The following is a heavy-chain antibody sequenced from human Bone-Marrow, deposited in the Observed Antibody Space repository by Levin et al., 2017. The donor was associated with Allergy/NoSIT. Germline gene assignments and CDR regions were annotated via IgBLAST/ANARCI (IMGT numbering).Heavy chain of an antibody. CDR1: GDTFTGYY. V-gene: IGHV1-2*02. J-gene: IGHJ5*02. CDR3: ARVGTEYYDSRGGFHP. Sequence: VGSLRLSCKSSGDTFTGYYIHWVRQAPGQGLEWMGWINPNTGATSYAQKFEGRVTMTRDTSIRTAYMDLSRLRSDDTAVYYCARVGTEYYDSRGGFHPWGQGTLVTVSS. CDR2: INPNTGAT. D-gene: IGHD3-22*01.